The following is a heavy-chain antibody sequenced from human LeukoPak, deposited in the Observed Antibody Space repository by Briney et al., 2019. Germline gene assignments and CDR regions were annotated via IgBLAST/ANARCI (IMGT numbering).Heavy chain of an antibody. CDR3: AKDPAIYSSSWYDWFDP. Sequence: GGSLRLSCAASGFTFSSYGMHWVRQAPGKGLEWVAFIRYDGSNKYYADSVKGRFTISRDNSKNTLYLQMNSLRAEDTAVYYCAKDPAIYSSSWYDWFDPWGQGTLATVSS. CDR1: GFTFSSYG. D-gene: IGHD6-13*01. J-gene: IGHJ5*02. V-gene: IGHV3-30*02. CDR2: IRYDGSNK.